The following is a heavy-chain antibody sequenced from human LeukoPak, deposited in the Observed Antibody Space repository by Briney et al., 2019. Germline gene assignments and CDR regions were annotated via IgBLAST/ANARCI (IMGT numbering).Heavy chain of an antibody. Sequence: SETLSLTCTVSGGSISSYYWSWIRQPPGKGLEWIGYIFYSGSTNYNPSLKSRVTISVDTSKNQFSLKLSSVTAADTAVYYCASAGSGSYYASYWFDPWGQGTLVTVSS. J-gene: IGHJ5*02. V-gene: IGHV4-59*01. CDR2: IFYSGST. CDR3: ASAGSGSYYASYWFDP. CDR1: GGSISSYY. D-gene: IGHD3-10*01.